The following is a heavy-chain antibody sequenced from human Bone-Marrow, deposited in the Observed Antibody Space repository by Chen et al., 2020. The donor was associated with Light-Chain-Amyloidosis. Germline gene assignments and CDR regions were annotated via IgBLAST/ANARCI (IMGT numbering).Heavy chain of an antibody. CDR1: GYTFPNYW. Sequence: EVQLEQSGPEVKKPGESLKISCKGSGYTFPNYWIGWVRQMPGKGLEWMGVIYPDDSDAGYSPAFEGQVTISTDKSITTAYLQWRGLKASDTAMYYCARRRDGYNFDYWGQGTLVTVSS. CDR3: ARRRDGYNFDY. CDR2: IYPDDSDA. J-gene: IGHJ4*02. D-gene: IGHD5-12*01. V-gene: IGHV5-51*01.